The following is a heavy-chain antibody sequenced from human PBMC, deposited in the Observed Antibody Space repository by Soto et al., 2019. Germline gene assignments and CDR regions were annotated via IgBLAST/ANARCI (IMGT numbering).Heavy chain of an antibody. V-gene: IGHV3-21*01. CDR3: ARPQSRAARPDGAEYFQH. D-gene: IGHD6-6*01. Sequence: GGSLRLSCAASGFTFSSYSMNWVRQAPGKGLEWVSSISSSSSYIYYADSVKGRFTISRDNAKNSLYLQMNSLRAEDTAVYYCARPQSRAARPDGAEYFQHWGQGTLVTVSS. J-gene: IGHJ1*01. CDR1: GFTFSSYS. CDR2: ISSSSSYI.